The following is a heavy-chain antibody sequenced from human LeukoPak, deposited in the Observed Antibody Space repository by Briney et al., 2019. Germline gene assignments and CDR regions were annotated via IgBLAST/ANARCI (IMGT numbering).Heavy chain of an antibody. CDR3: AKDRQSIVVVIIDY. J-gene: IGHJ4*02. V-gene: IGHV3-23*01. D-gene: IGHD3-22*01. CDR2: ISGSGGST. Sequence: GGSLRLSCAASGFTFSSYAMSWVRQAPGKGLEWVSAISGSGGSTYYADSVMGRFTISRDNPKNTLYLQMNSLRAEDTAVYYCAKDRQSIVVVIIDYWGQGTLVTVSS. CDR1: GFTFSSYA.